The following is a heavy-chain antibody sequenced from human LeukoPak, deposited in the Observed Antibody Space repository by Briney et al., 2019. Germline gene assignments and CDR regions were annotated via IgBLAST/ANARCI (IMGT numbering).Heavy chain of an antibody. D-gene: IGHD6-13*01. J-gene: IGHJ1*01. CDR2: INHSGST. CDR1: RGSFSGYY. CDR3: ARLAYSSRVLLY. V-gene: IGHV4-34*01. Sequence: SETLSLPCAVYRGSFSGYYWSWIRQPPGKGLEWIGEINHSGSTNYNPSLNSRVTISVDTSKNQFSLKLSSLTAADTAVYYCARLAYSSRVLLYWGQGTLVTVSS.